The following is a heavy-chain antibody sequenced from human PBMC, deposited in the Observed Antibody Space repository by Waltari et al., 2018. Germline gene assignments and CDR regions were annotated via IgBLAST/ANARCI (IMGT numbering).Heavy chain of an antibody. CDR1: ADTFTDNY. D-gene: IGHD3-10*01. Sequence: EVQLLQSGAEVKKPGTPVKISCQVSADTFTDNYIHWIQQAHGKGLQWMGLLDPEDGQAVYAEKFQGRVTMTADTSIHTAYMELTSLTSEDTAFYYCAAALGGGISASRPFHFWGQGTMITVSS. CDR2: LDPEDGQA. V-gene: IGHV1-69-2*01. CDR3: AAALGGGISASRPFHF. J-gene: IGHJ3*01.